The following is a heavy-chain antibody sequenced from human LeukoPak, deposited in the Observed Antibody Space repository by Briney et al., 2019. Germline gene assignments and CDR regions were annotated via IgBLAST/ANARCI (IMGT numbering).Heavy chain of an antibody. CDR2: TYYRSKWYN. CDR1: GDSVSSNSAA. CDR3: ARSYSSSYNWFDP. J-gene: IGHJ5*02. D-gene: IGHD6-13*01. V-gene: IGHV6-1*01. Sequence: SQTLSLTCAISGDSVSSNSAAWNWIRQSPSRGLEWLGRTYYRSKWYNDYAVSVKSRITINPDTSKNQFSLKLSSVTAADTAVYYCARSYSSSYNWFDPWGQGTLVTVSS.